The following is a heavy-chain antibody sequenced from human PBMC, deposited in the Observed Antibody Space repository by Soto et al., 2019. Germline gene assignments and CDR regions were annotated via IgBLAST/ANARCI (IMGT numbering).Heavy chain of an antibody. CDR3: ARVYSGSYSDY. CDR2: IFHSGST. J-gene: IGHJ4*02. Sequence: QVQLQESGPGLVKPSGTLSLTCAVSGGSIRSNNWWSWVRQPPGKGLEWIGEIFHSGSTHYNPSLKTRVTISVDKSKNQFTLKLSSVTAADTAVYYCARVYSGSYSDYWGQGTLVTVSS. D-gene: IGHD1-26*01. V-gene: IGHV4-4*02. CDR1: GGSIRSNNW.